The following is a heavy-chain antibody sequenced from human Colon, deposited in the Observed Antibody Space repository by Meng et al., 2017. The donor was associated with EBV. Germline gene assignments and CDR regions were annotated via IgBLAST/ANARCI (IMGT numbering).Heavy chain of an antibody. CDR1: GGSISSGDYY. V-gene: IGHV4-30-4*01. Sequence: HAQLQEWGPVPVKPSKTLSYNCTSSGGSISSGDYYWSWIRQPPGKGLELIGHIYYSGRTSYNPSLKSLVTISVDTSNNQFSLKLSSVTAADTAVYYCARVGWRQWSFDLWGRGTLVTVSS. CDR2: IYYSGRT. J-gene: IGHJ2*01. D-gene: IGHD5-18*01. CDR3: ARVGWRQWSFDL.